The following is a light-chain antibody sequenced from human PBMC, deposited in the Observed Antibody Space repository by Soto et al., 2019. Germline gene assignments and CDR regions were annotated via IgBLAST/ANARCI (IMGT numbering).Light chain of an antibody. J-gene: IGLJ3*02. Sequence: QSVLTQPPSASGTPGQRVTISCSGTYSNVGSNVVNWYQQVPGAAPKLVIYSNDRRPSGVPDRFFGSKSGASASLAISGLRTEDEADYYCAAWDDSLIALLFGGGTKVTVL. CDR1: YSNVGSNV. CDR2: SND. CDR3: AAWDDSLIALL. V-gene: IGLV1-44*01.